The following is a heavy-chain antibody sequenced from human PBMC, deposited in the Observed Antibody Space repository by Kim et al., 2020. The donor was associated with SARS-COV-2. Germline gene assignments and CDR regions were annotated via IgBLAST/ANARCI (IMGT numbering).Heavy chain of an antibody. CDR3: AKGTYNYGSDFDY. D-gene: IGHD5-18*01. J-gene: IGHJ4*02. Sequence: YADSVKGRFTISSDHSENTMYLQMNSLRADDTAVYYCAKGTYNYGSDFDYWGQGTLVTVSS. V-gene: IGHV3-33*06.